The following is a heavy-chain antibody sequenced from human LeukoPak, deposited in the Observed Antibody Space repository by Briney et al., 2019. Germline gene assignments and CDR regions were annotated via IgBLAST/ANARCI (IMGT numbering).Heavy chain of an antibody. J-gene: IGHJ3*02. Sequence: PSETLSLTCTVSGGSISSGGYYWSWIRQHPGKGLEWIGYIYYSGSTYYNPSLKSRVTISVDTSKSQFSLKLSSVTAADTAVYYCARGDSGSYGDAFDIWGQGTMVTASS. CDR1: GGSISSGGYY. CDR2: IYYSGST. CDR3: ARGDSGSYGDAFDI. D-gene: IGHD3-10*01. V-gene: IGHV4-31*03.